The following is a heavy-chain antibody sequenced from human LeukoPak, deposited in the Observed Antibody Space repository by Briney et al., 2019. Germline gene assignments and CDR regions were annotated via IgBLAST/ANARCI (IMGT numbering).Heavy chain of an antibody. V-gene: IGHV1-2*06. CDR3: ARTAATVTPRLDAFDI. CDR1: GYTFTGYY. Sequence: ASVKVSCKASGYTFTGYYMHWVRQAPGQGLEWMGRISPNSGGTNYAQKSQGRVTMTRDTSISTAYMELSRLRSDDTAVYYCARTAATVTPRLDAFDIWGQGTMVTVSS. D-gene: IGHD4-17*01. J-gene: IGHJ3*02. CDR2: ISPNSGGT.